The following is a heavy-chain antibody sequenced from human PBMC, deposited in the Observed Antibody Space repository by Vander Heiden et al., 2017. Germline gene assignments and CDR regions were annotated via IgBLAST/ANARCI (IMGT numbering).Heavy chain of an antibody. V-gene: IGHV3-23*01. CDR2: ISASGGSI. CDR1: GFTFSSYA. CDR3: AKDRRADPTSYYYGMDV. Sequence: EVQLLESGGGLVQPGGSQRLSCAASGFTFSSYALTGVRHTPGKGLEWVSGISASGGSIYYAESVRGRFTISRDNSKNTVYLQMNSLRAEDTARYYCAKDRRADPTSYYYGMDVWGQGTPVTVSS. D-gene: IGHD3-16*01. J-gene: IGHJ6*02.